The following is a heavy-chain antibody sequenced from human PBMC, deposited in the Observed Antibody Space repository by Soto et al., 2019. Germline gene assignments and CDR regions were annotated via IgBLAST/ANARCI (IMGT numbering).Heavy chain of an antibody. Sequence: EVQLLESGGGLVQPGGSLRLSCAASGFTFSNYAMSWVRQAPGKGLEWVSAISASAGSTYNADSVKGRFTISRDNSKNTLYLQMNSLRAEDTAVYFCAKDGCRGGSCYDDYWGQGTLVTVSS. D-gene: IGHD2-15*01. CDR3: AKDGCRGGSCYDDY. V-gene: IGHV3-23*01. CDR2: ISASAGST. CDR1: GFTFSNYA. J-gene: IGHJ4*02.